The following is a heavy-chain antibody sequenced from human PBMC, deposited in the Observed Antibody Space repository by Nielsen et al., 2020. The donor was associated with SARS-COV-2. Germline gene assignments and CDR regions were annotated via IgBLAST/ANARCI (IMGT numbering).Heavy chain of an antibody. Sequence: SETLSLTCAVYVGSFSGYYWSWIRQPPGKGLQWIGEINHSGSTNYNPSLKSRVTISVDTSKNQFSLKLSSVTAADTAVYYCARGLHRSYYYGSGSYYYYGMDVWGQGTTVTVSS. J-gene: IGHJ6*02. V-gene: IGHV4-34*01. D-gene: IGHD3-10*01. CDR1: VGSFSGYY. CDR2: INHSGST. CDR3: ARGLHRSYYYGSGSYYYYGMDV.